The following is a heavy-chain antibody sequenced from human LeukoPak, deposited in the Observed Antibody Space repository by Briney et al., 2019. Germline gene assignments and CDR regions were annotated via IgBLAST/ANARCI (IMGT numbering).Heavy chain of an antibody. CDR3: ARRYSSGSSPMYYFDY. D-gene: IGHD3-22*01. CDR2: IYYSGST. CDR1: GGSISSSSYY. V-gene: IGHV4-39*01. Sequence: SETLSLTCTVSGGSISSSSYYWGWIRQPPGKGLEWIGSIYYSGSTYYNPSLKSRVTISVDTSKNQFSLKLSSVTAADTAVYYCARRYSSGSSPMYYFDYWGQGALVTVSS. J-gene: IGHJ4*02.